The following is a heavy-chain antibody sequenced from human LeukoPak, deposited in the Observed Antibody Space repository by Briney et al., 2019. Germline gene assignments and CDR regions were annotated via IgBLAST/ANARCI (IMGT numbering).Heavy chain of an antibody. CDR2: INPSGGST. J-gene: IGHJ6*02. V-gene: IGHV1-46*01. CDR1: GYTFTSYY. CDR3: ARAPPNRAAAGPHYYYYGMDV. D-gene: IGHD6-13*01. Sequence: ASVKVSCKASGYTFTSYYMHWVRQAPGQGLEWMGIINPSGGSTSYAQKFQGRVTMTRDTSTSTVYMELSSLRSEDTAVYYCARAPPNRAAAGPHYYYYGMDVWGQGTTVTVSS.